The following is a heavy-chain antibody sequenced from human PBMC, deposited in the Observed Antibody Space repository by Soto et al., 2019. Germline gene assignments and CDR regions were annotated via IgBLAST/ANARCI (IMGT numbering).Heavy chain of an antibody. V-gene: IGHV3-13*01. CDR1: GFTFSSYD. D-gene: IGHD6-6*01. J-gene: IGHJ6*02. CDR2: IGTAGDT. CDR3: ARDRSIAASPGNYYHGMDV. Sequence: RLSCAASGFTFSSYDMHWVRQATGKGLEWVSAIGTAGDTYYPGSVKGRFTISRENAKNSLYLQMNSLRAGDTAVYYCARDRSIAASPGNYYHGMDVWGQGTTVTVSS.